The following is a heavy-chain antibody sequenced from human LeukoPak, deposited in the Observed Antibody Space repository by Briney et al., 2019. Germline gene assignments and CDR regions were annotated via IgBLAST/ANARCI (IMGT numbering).Heavy chain of an antibody. D-gene: IGHD3-10*01. J-gene: IGHJ4*02. Sequence: GGSLRLSCAASGFTFSGSAMHWVRQASGKGLEWVGRIRSKANSYATAYAASVKGRFTISRDDSKNTAYLQMNSLKTEDTAVYYCTGHFRAGGPEFDYWGQGTLVTVSS. V-gene: IGHV3-73*01. CDR2: IRSKANSYAT. CDR1: GFTFSGSA. CDR3: TGHFRAGGPEFDY.